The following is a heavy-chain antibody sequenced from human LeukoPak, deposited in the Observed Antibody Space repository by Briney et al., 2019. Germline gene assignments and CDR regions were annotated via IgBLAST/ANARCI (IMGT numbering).Heavy chain of an antibody. CDR2: INHSGST. CDR3: ARGGVLWFGELSYYFDY. J-gene: IGHJ4*02. Sequence: PSETLSLTCAVYGGSFSGYYWSWIRQPPGKGLEWIGEINHSGSTNYSPSLKSRVTISVDTSKNQFSLKLSSVTAADTAVYYCARGGVLWFGELSYYFDYWGQGTLVTVSS. CDR1: GGSFSGYY. V-gene: IGHV4-34*01. D-gene: IGHD3-10*01.